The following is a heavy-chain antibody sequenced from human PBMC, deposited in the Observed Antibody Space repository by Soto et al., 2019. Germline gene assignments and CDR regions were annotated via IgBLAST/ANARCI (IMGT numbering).Heavy chain of an antibody. CDR3: AREPVVVPAAIDY. D-gene: IGHD2-2*01. V-gene: IGHV3-74*01. J-gene: IGHJ4*02. CDR2: INSDGSST. Sequence: SGGSLRLSCAASGFTFSSYWMHWVRQAPGKGLVWVSRINSDGSSTSYADSVKGRFTISRDNAKNTLYLQMNSLRAEDTAVYYCAREPVVVPAAIDYWGQGTLVTVSS. CDR1: GFTFSSYW.